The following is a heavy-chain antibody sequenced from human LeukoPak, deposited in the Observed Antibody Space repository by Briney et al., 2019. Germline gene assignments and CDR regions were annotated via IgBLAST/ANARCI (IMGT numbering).Heavy chain of an antibody. Sequence: SETLSLTCTVSGGSISSYYWSWIRQPAGKGLEWIGRIYTSGGTNYNPSLKSRVTMSVDTSKNQFSLKLSSVTAAGTAVYYCARVCSGSYPVNYYYYYMDVWGKGTTVTVSS. CDR1: GGSISSYY. J-gene: IGHJ6*03. CDR2: IYTSGGT. D-gene: IGHD1-26*01. V-gene: IGHV4-4*07. CDR3: ARVCSGSYPVNYYYYYMDV.